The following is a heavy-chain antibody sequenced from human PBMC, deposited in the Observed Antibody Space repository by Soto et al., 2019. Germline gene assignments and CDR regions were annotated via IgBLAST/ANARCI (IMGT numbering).Heavy chain of an antibody. Sequence: ASLKVSCKASGYTFTSYGISWVRQAPGQGLEWMGWISAYNGNTNYAQKLQGRVTMTTDTSTSTAYMELRSLRSDDTAVYYCARDPRFLEWLPQLDYWGQGTLVTVSS. V-gene: IGHV1-18*01. J-gene: IGHJ4*02. CDR3: ARDPRFLEWLPQLDY. CDR2: ISAYNGNT. D-gene: IGHD3-3*01. CDR1: GYTFTSYG.